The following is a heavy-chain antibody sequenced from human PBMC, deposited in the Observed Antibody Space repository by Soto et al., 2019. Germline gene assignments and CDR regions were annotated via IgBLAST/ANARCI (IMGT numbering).Heavy chain of an antibody. J-gene: IGHJ6*03. D-gene: IGHD2-15*01. CDR1: GYTFTSYG. CDR3: AREGRPIVVVVAATPFYYYYMDV. Sequence: QVQLVQSGAEVKKPGASVKVSCKASGYTFTSYGISWVRQAPGQGLEWMGWISAYNGNTNYAQKLQGRVTMTTDTSRRTAYMELRSLRSDDTAVYYCAREGRPIVVVVAATPFYYYYMDVWGKGTTVTVSS. CDR2: ISAYNGNT. V-gene: IGHV1-18*01.